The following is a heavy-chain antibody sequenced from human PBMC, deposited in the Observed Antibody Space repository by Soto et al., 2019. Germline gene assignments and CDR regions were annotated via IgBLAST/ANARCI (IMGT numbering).Heavy chain of an antibody. Sequence: GASVKVSCKASGGTFSSYAISWVRQAPGQGLEWMGGIIPIFGTANYAQKFQGRVTITADESTSTAYMELSSLRSEDTAVHYCARGYCSSTSCYYFDYWGQGTLVTVSS. J-gene: IGHJ4*02. V-gene: IGHV1-69*13. CDR2: IIPIFGTA. D-gene: IGHD2-2*01. CDR3: ARGYCSSTSCYYFDY. CDR1: GGTFSSYA.